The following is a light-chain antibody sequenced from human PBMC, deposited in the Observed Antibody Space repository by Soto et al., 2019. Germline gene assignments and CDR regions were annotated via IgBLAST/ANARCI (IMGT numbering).Light chain of an antibody. V-gene: IGKV3-20*01. Sequence: EIVLTQPGTLSLSPGERATLSCRASQTISYSYLAWYQQKPGRAPRVLIYGASIRATGIPDRFSGSGSGTDFTLTISRLEPEDFAVYYCQQYDNSPWTFGQGTKVDIK. CDR1: QTISYSY. CDR2: GAS. CDR3: QQYDNSPWT. J-gene: IGKJ1*01.